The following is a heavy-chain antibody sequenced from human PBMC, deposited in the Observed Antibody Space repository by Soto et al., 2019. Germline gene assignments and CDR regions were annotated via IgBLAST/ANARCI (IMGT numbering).Heavy chain of an antibody. CDR2: ISSTSIYI. Sequence: PGGSLRLSCAVSGFTYSSYSMNWVRQAPGKGLEWVSSISSTSIYIYYADSVRGRFTISRDNAKNSLSLHVNSLRAEDTAVYYCGRIRDYCSSSSCSYPFDYWGQGTLVTVSS. J-gene: IGHJ4*02. D-gene: IGHD2-2*01. CDR3: GRIRDYCSSSSCSYPFDY. V-gene: IGHV3-21*01. CDR1: GFTYSSYS.